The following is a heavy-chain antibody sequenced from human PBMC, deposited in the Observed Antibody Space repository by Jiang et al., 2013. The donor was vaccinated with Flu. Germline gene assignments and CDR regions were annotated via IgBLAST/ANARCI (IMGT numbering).Heavy chain of an antibody. D-gene: IGHD1-1*01. Sequence: DYSPSFQGHVTLSADKSINTAYLQWSSLKASDTAMYYCARQETGTTVDYYYYSMDVWGQGTTVTVSS. J-gene: IGHJ6*02. V-gene: IGHV5-10-1*01. CDR3: ARQETGTTVDYYYYSMDV.